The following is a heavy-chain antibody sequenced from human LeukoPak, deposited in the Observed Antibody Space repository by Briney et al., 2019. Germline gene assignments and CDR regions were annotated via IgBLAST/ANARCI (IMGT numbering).Heavy chain of an antibody. CDR1: NYTFTSYG. CDR2: ISTYNGNT. Sequence: ASVKVSCKASNYTFTSYGITWVRQAPGQGLEWMGWISTYNGNTNYAQKFQGRVTMTTDTSTSTAYMELRSLRSDDTAVYYCARAHPNPWLERSYYFDYWGQGTLVTVSS. CDR3: ARAHPNPWLERSYYFDY. D-gene: IGHD3-22*01. V-gene: IGHV1-18*01. J-gene: IGHJ4*02.